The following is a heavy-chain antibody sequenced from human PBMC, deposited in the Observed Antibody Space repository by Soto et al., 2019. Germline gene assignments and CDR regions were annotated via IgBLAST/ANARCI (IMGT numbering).Heavy chain of an antibody. D-gene: IGHD3-9*01. V-gene: IGHV4-30-2*01. CDR1: GGSISSGGYS. CDR3: AREGRGRLDDILTGYYNGRLYYAMDV. Sequence: PSETLSLTCAVSGGSISSGGYSWSWIRQPPGKGLEWIGYIYHSGSTYYNPSLKSRVTISVDRSKNQFSLKLSSVTAADTAVYYCAREGRGRLDDILTGYYNGRLYYAMDVWGQATTGTVSS. CDR2: IYHSGST. J-gene: IGHJ6*02.